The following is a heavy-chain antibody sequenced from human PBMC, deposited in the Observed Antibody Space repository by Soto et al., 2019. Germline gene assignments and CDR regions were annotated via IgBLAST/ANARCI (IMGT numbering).Heavy chain of an antibody. V-gene: IGHV3-21*01. J-gene: IGHJ4*02. CDR1: GFTFSSYS. CDR3: ARSDIVVVPAAPPDY. D-gene: IGHD2-2*01. Sequence: GGSQRLSYAASGFTFSSYSMNWVRQAPGKGLEWVSSISSSSSYIYYADSVKGRFTISRDNAKNSLYLQMNSLRAEDTAVYYCARSDIVVVPAAPPDYWGQGTLVTVS. CDR2: ISSSSSYI.